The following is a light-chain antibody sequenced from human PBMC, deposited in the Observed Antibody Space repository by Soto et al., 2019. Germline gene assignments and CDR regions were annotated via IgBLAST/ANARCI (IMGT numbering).Light chain of an antibody. CDR1: QSVSSKY. CDR3: QQYGSSLFT. CDR2: GTS. Sequence: IVLTQSPGTLSLSPGERATLSCRASQSVSSKYLAWYQQKPGQPPRVLIYGTSIRATGIPERFSGGGSGTDVTLTITSLESEDFAVYYCQQYGSSLFTFGPRTKVDF. V-gene: IGKV3-20*01. J-gene: IGKJ3*01.